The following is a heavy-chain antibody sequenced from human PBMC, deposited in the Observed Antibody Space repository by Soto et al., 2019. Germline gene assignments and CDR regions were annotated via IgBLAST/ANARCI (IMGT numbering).Heavy chain of an antibody. J-gene: IGHJ6*02. CDR2: IWYDGSNK. Sequence: PGGSLRLSCAASGFTFSSYGMHWVRQAPGKGLEWVAVIWYDGSNKYYADSVKGRFTISRDNSKNTLYLQMNSLRAEDTAVYYCAREGYSGYDYQGSDYYYYGMDVWGQGTTVTFSS. V-gene: IGHV3-33*01. CDR3: AREGYSGYDYQGSDYYYYGMDV. D-gene: IGHD5-12*01. CDR1: GFTFSSYG.